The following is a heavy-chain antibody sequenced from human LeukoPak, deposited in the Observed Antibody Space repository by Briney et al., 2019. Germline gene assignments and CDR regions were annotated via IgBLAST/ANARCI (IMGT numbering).Heavy chain of an antibody. CDR2: ISYDGSNK. CDR3: AKQDSGSYLCDY. Sequence: GGSLRLSCAASGFTFSSYGMPWVRQAPGKGLEWVAVISYDGSNKYYADSVKGRFTISRDNSKNTLYLQMNSLRAEDTAVYYCAKQDSGSYLCDYWGQGTLVTVSS. D-gene: IGHD3-10*01. J-gene: IGHJ4*02. CDR1: GFTFSSYG. V-gene: IGHV3-30*18.